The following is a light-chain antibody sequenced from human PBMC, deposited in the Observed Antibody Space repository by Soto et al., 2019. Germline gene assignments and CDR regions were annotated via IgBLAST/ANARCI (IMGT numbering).Light chain of an antibody. Sequence: SVLTQPPSASGTPGQRVTISCSGSSSNIGRNYVYWYQQLPGTAPKLLIYSNDQRPSGVPDRFSGSKSGTSASLPIRGLGSEDEADYSCAAGDDSLSDRYVFGSGTKVTAL. CDR3: AAGDDSLSDRYV. V-gene: IGLV1-47*02. CDR1: SSNIGRNY. CDR2: SND. J-gene: IGLJ1*01.